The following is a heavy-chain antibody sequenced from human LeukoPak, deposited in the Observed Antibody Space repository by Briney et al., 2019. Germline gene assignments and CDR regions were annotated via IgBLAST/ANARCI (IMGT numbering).Heavy chain of an antibody. D-gene: IGHD3-22*01. CDR1: GGTFSSYA. J-gene: IGHJ3*02. CDR2: IIPIFGTA. CDR3: ARTQPYYYDSSGYYYGAFDI. V-gene: IGHV1-69*05. Sequence: ASVKVSCKASGGTFSSYAISWVRQAPGQGLEWMGGIIPIFGTANYAQKFQGRVTIATDESTSTAYMELSSLRSEDTVVYYCARTQPYYYDSSGYYYGAFDIWGQGTMVTVSS.